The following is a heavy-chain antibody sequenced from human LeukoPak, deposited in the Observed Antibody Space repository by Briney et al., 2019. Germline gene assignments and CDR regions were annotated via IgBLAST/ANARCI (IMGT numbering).Heavy chain of an antibody. Sequence: PGGSLRLSCAASGFTFSSYSMNWVGQAPGKGLEWVSSISSSSSYIYYADSVKGRFTISRDNAKNSLYLQMNSLRAEDTAVYYCARGALNDFWSGPSDPYYFDYWGQGTLVTVSS. CDR2: ISSSSSYI. J-gene: IGHJ4*02. D-gene: IGHD3-3*01. CDR1: GFTFSSYS. V-gene: IGHV3-21*01. CDR3: ARGALNDFWSGPSDPYYFDY.